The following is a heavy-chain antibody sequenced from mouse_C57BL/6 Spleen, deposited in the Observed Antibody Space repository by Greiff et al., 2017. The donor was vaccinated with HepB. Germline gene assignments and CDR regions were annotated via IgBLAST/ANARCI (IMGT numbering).Heavy chain of an antibody. CDR2: IDPSDSYT. J-gene: IGHJ1*03. Sequence: QVHVKQPGAELVKPGASVKLSCKASGYTFTSYWMQWVKQRPGQGLEWIGEIDPSDSYTNYNQKFKGKATLTVDTSSSTAYMQLSSLTSEDSAVYYCARPYGSSYVSYWYFDVWGTGTTVTVSS. D-gene: IGHD1-1*01. CDR3: ARPYGSSYVSYWYFDV. CDR1: GYTFTSYW. V-gene: IGHV1-50*01.